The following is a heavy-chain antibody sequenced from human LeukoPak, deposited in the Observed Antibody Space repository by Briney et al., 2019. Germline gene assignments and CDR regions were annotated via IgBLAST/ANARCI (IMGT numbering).Heavy chain of an antibody. CDR1: GYSISSGYY. J-gene: IGHJ4*02. CDR2: IYHSGST. CDR3: AREPLHCSGGSCYPYYFDY. D-gene: IGHD2-15*01. Sequence: SETLSLTCTVSGYSISSGYYWGWIRQPPGKGVEWIGSIYHSGSTYYNPSLKSRVTISVDTSKNQFSLKLSSVTAADTAVYYCAREPLHCSGGSCYPYYFDYWGQGTLVTVSS. V-gene: IGHV4-38-2*02.